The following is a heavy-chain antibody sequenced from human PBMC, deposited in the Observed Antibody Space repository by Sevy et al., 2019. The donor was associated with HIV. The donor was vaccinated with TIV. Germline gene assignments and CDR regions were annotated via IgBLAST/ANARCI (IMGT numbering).Heavy chain of an antibody. V-gene: IGHV4-30-4*01. J-gene: IGHJ5*02. CDR1: GGSISSGDYY. CDR2: IYYSGST. CDR3: ARGAVAADFNWFDP. Sequence: SETLSLTCTVSGGSISSGDYYWSWIRQPPGKGLEWIRYIYYSGSTYYNPSLKSRVTISVDTSKNQFSLKLSSVTAADTAVYYCARGAVAADFNWFDPSGQRTLVTVSS. D-gene: IGHD6-19*01.